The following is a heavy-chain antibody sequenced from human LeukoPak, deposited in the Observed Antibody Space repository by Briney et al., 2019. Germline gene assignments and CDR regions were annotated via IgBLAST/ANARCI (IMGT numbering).Heavy chain of an antibody. Sequence: GASVKVSCKASGGTFSSYAISWVRQAPGQGLEWMGGIIPIFGTANYAQKFQGRVTITADESTSTAYMELSSLRSEDTAVYYCARVMAPRNYYYGMDVWGQGTTVTVSS. CDR3: ARVMAPRNYYYGMDV. V-gene: IGHV1-69*13. CDR1: GGTFSSYA. J-gene: IGHJ6*02. D-gene: IGHD5-24*01. CDR2: IIPIFGTA.